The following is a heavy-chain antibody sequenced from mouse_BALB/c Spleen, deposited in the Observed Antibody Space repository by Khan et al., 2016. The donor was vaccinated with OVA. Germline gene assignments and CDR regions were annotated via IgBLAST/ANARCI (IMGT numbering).Heavy chain of an antibody. J-gene: IGHJ3*01. V-gene: IGHV2-2*02. CDR3: ARNYDYDEGLAY. CDR1: GFSLTNYG. Sequence: VKLVESGPGLVQPSQSLSITCTVSGFSLTNYGVHWVRQSPGKGLEWLGVIWSGGSTDYHAAFISRLSISKDNSKSQVFFKMNSLQPNDTAMYYCARNYDYDEGLAYWGQGTLVTVSA. D-gene: IGHD2-4*01. CDR2: IWSGGST.